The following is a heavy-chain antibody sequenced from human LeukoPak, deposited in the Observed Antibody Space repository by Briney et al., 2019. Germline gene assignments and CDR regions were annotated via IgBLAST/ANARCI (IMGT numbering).Heavy chain of an antibody. CDR3: ARDLGAYYDSGGYFDY. V-gene: IGHV4-4*07. CDR1: GGSISSHY. Sequence: PSETLSLTCTVSGGSISSHYWSWIRPPAGKGLEWIGRIYTSGSTNYNPSLKSRVTMSVDTSKNQFSLKLSSVTAADTAVYYCARDLGAYYDSGGYFDYWGQGTLVTVSS. D-gene: IGHD3-22*01. J-gene: IGHJ4*02. CDR2: IYTSGST.